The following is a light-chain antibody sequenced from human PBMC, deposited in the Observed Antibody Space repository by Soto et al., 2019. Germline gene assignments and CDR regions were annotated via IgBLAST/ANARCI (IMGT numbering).Light chain of an antibody. V-gene: IGKV3-15*01. CDR3: HQYNSWPPGT. Sequence: DMVLTPSPGTPSFSAGETTTHSCRASQSISRSLAWYQQKPGQAPRLLISDASTRATGIPARFSGSGSGTEFTLTISSLQSEDFALYYCHQYNSWPPGTFGQGTKVDIK. J-gene: IGKJ2*01. CDR2: DAS. CDR1: QSISRS.